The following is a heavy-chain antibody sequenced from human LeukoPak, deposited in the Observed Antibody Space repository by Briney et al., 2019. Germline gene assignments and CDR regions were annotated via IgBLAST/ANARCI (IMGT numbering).Heavy chain of an antibody. J-gene: IGHJ4*02. CDR1: GFTFSSYG. D-gene: IGHD3-16*01. CDR2: INHSGST. CDR3: ARLSWQVLWHLKGIFDY. Sequence: GSLRLSCEVSGFTFSSYGMNWVRQPPGKGLEWIGEINHSGSTNYNPSLKSRVTISVDTSKNQFSLKLSSVTAADTAVYYCARLSWQVLWHLKGIFDYWGQGTLVTVSS. V-gene: IGHV4-34*01.